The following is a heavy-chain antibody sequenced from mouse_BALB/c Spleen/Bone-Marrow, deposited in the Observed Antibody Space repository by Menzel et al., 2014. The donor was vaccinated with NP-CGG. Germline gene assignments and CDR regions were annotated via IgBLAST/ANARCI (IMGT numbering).Heavy chain of an antibody. CDR1: GYTFTRYT. J-gene: IGHJ4*01. Sequence: LEESGAELARTGASVKMSCQASGYTFTRYTMHWEKKRPGQGLEWIGYIIPNSGYSNYNQKFKDKATLTADKSSSTDYMQLSSLTYESSAVYYCTIRYYAMDYWGQGTSVTVSP. CDR3: TIRYYAMDY. CDR2: IIPNSGYS. D-gene: IGHD1-1*01. V-gene: IGHV1-4*01.